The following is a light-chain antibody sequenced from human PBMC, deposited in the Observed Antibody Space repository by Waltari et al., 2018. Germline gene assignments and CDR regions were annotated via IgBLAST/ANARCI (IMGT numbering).Light chain of an antibody. CDR2: SAS. CDR1: QNIYNY. V-gene: IGKV1-39*01. J-gene: IGKJ1*01. Sequence: DIQMTQSPSSLSASVGDRVTITCRPSQNIYNYLNWYQQRTGNAPNLLIFSASNLQSGVPSRFSGSGSGTDFTLTISSLQPDDFATYYCQHSYSIPWTFGQGTKVEIK. CDR3: QHSYSIPWT.